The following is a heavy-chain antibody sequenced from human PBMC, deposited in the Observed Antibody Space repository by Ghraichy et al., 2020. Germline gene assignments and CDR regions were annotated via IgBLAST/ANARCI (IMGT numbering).Heavy chain of an antibody. CDR3: ARAVLGTPGDYHGMDV. V-gene: IGHV1-46*04. Sequence: ASVKVSCKTSGYAFTTYYVHWVRQAPGQGLEWMGIINPYDGTTSYSQKLRGRVTMTRDTSASTVFMELSNLRPEDTAVYYCARAVLGTPGDYHGMDVVGEGTTVTVSS. D-gene: IGHD6-19*01. CDR2: INPYDGTT. J-gene: IGHJ6*04. CDR1: GYAFTTYY.